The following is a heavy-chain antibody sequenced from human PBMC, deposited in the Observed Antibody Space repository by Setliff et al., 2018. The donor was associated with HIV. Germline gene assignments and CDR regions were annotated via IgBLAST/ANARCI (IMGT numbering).Heavy chain of an antibody. CDR2: INSDGSST. J-gene: IGHJ3*02. CDR1: GFTFSSYW. CDR3: VRDSYYDSSGYYRGALDI. V-gene: IGHV3-74*01. Sequence: GGSLRLSCAASGFTFSSYWMHWVRQAPGKGLVWVSRINSDGSSTSYADSAKGRFTISRDNAKNTLYLQMNSLRAEDTAVYYCVRDSYYDSSGYYRGALDIWGQGTMVTVSS. D-gene: IGHD3-22*01.